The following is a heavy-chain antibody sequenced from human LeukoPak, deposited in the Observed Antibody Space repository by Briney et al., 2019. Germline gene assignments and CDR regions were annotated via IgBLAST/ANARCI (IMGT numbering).Heavy chain of an antibody. V-gene: IGHV3-23*01. CDR2: ISGSGGST. CDR3: AKSFGGATIIDY. J-gene: IGHJ4*02. Sequence: GGSLRLSCAASGFTFSSYAMSWVRQAPGKGLEWVSAISGSGGSTYYADSVQGRFTISRDNSKNTLYLQMNSLRAEDTAVYYCAKSFGGATIIDYWGQGTLVTVSS. D-gene: IGHD1-26*01. CDR1: GFTFSSYA.